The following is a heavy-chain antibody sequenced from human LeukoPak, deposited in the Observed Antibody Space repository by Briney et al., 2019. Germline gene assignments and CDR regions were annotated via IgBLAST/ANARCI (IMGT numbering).Heavy chain of an antibody. Sequence: GGSLRLSCAASGFTFSNVWMSWVRQTPGKGLEWVGHIKSKTDGGTADYAAPVKGRFTISRDDSKDTLSLQMNSLKTEDTAVYYCTTESNGGSDSWGRGTLVTVSS. CDR2: IKSKTDGGTA. CDR1: GFTFSNVW. J-gene: IGHJ4*02. CDR3: TTESNGGSDS. V-gene: IGHV3-15*01. D-gene: IGHD4-23*01.